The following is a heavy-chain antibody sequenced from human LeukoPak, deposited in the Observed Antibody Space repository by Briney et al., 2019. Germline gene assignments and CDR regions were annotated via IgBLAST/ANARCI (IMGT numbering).Heavy chain of an antibody. CDR2: IYYSGST. D-gene: IGHD2-15*01. J-gene: IGHJ4*02. CDR1: GGSISSYY. Sequence: SETLSLTCTVSGGSISSYYWSWIRQPPRKGLEWIGYIYYSGSTNYNPSLKSRVTISVDTSKNQFSLKLSSVTAADTAVYYCARICSVGSCYSIGSFDYSGQGTLVTVSS. CDR3: ARICSVGSCYSIGSFDY. V-gene: IGHV4-59*01.